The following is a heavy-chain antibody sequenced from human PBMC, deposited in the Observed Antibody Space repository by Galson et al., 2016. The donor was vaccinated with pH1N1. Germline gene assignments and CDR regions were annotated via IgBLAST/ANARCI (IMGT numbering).Heavy chain of an antibody. CDR2: IIPLFGTA. Sequence: SVKVSCKASAGTFNNYAINWVRQAPGQGLEWMGRIIPLFGTANYAQNFQGRVRITADESTSTAYMELKSLRSEDTALYYCARDRNKYDSSGNFDDWGQGTLVTVSS. CDR1: AGTFNNYA. D-gene: IGHD3-22*01. V-gene: IGHV1-69*13. CDR3: ARDRNKYDSSGNFDD. J-gene: IGHJ4*02.